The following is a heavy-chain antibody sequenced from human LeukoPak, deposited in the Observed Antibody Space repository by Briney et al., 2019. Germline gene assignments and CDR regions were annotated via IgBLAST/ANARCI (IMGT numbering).Heavy chain of an antibody. CDR1: GFTFSSYA. Sequence: PGGSLRLSCAASGFTFSSYAMSWVRQAPGKGLEWVSAISSSGGATYYAASVKGRFTISRDMSKNTVFLQMNSLSVEDMAVYYCARQIGYCRDGNCYFDYWGQGALVTVSS. CDR3: ARQIGYCRDGNCYFDY. J-gene: IGHJ4*02. CDR2: ISSSGGAT. V-gene: IGHV3-23*01. D-gene: IGHD2-15*01.